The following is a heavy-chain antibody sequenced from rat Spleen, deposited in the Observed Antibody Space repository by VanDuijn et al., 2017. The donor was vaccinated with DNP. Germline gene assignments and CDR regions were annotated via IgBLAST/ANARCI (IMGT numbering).Heavy chain of an antibody. V-gene: IGHV3-1*01. D-gene: IGHD1-1*01. CDR1: GYSITSNY. CDR2: ISYSGST. CDR3: ARGYSGGMDA. J-gene: IGHJ4*01. Sequence: EVQLQESGPGLVKPSQSLSLTCSVTGYSITSNYWGWIRKFPGNKMEWIGHISYSGSTSYNPSLKSRISITRDTSRNHFFLHLISVTTEDTATYYCARGYSGGMDAWGQGTSVTVSS.